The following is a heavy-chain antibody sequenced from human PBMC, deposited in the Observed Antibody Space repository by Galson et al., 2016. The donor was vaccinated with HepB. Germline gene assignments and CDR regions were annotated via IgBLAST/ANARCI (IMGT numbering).Heavy chain of an antibody. CDR1: GFTFSGYW. CDR3: ARESVTADSPYYYYGMDV. D-gene: IGHD2-2*01. J-gene: IGHJ6*02. CDR2: INSDGRST. V-gene: IGHV3-74*01. Sequence: SLRLSCAASGFTFSGYWMHWVRQGPGKGLVWVSRINSDGRSTSYADSVKGRFTISRDNAKNTLYLQMNSLRAEDTAVYYCARESVTADSPYYYYGMDVWGQGTTVTVSS.